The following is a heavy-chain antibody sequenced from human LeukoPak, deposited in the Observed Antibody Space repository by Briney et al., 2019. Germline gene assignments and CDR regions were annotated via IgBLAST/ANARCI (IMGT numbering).Heavy chain of an antibody. V-gene: IGHV4-30-2*01. Sequence: PSETLSLTCTVSGGSISSGGYYWSWIRQPPGKGLEWIGYIYHSGSTYYNPSLKSRVTISVDRSKNQFSLKLSSVTAADTAVYYCERDKSLDYWGQGTLVTVSS. CDR2: IYHSGST. J-gene: IGHJ4*02. CDR3: ERDKSLDY. CDR1: GGSISSGGYY.